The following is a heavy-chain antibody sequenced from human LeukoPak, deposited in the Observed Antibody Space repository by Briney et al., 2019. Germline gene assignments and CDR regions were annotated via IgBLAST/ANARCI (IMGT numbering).Heavy chain of an antibody. CDR3: ARDSAGMTVAGRYYGMDV. V-gene: IGHV1-18*01. J-gene: IGHJ6*02. D-gene: IGHD3-22*01. Sequence: GASVKVSCKASGYTFTSYGISWVRQAPGQGLEWMGWISAYNGNTNYAQKLQGRVTMTTDTSTSTAYMELRSLRSDDTAVYYCARDSAGMTVAGRYYGMDVWGQGTTVTVSS. CDR1: GYTFTSYG. CDR2: ISAYNGNT.